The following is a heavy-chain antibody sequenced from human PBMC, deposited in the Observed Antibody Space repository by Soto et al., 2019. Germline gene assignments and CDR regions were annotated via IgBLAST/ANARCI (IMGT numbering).Heavy chain of an antibody. CDR2: INHSGST. D-gene: IGHD2-15*01. CDR3: ARGGSLGYCSGGSCYFPTYYYGMDV. Sequence: QVQLQQWGAGLLKPSETLSLTCAVYGGSFSGYYWSWIRQPPGKGLEWIGEINHSGSTNYNPSLKSRVTISVDTSKNQFSLKLSSVTAADTAVYYCARGGSLGYCSGGSCYFPTYYYGMDVWGQGTTVTVSS. V-gene: IGHV4-34*01. CDR1: GGSFSGYY. J-gene: IGHJ6*02.